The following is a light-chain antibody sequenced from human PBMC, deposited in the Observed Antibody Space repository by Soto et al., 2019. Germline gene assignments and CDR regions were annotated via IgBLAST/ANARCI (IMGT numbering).Light chain of an antibody. CDR2: KAS. V-gene: IGKV1-5*03. CDR1: QSISSW. J-gene: IGKJ1*01. Sequence: DIQMTQSPSTLSASVGDRVTITCRASQSISSWLAWYQQKPGRAPKLLIYKASTLESGVPSRFSGSGSGTEFTLTISSLQPDDFATYYGQQYYTYRTFGQGTKVDSK. CDR3: QQYYTYRT.